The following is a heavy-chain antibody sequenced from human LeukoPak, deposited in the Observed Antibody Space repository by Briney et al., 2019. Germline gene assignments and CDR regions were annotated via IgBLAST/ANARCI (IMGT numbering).Heavy chain of an antibody. CDR1: GFSFTTYW. CDR3: ARVSAYCDGDCYLNY. J-gene: IGHJ4*02. CDR2: IYPGDSDT. D-gene: IGHD2-21*02. Sequence: GESLKISCKGSGFSFTTYWIGWVRQMPGKGLEWMGIIYPGDSDTRYSPSFQGQVTISADKSISTAYLQWSSLRASDTAMYYCARVSAYCDGDCYLNYWGRGTLVTVSS. V-gene: IGHV5-51*01.